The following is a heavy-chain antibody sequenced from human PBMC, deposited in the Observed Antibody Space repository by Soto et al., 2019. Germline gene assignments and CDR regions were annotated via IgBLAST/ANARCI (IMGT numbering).Heavy chain of an antibody. CDR1: GFSLSSSGVG. D-gene: IGHD3-16*01. CDR2: IYGDDGE. CDR3: XXXXXXXXXWGSYKDAFDV. Sequence: QITLKESGPTLVKPTQTLTLTCTFSGFSLSSSGVGVGWIRQPPGKALEWLALIYGDDGERYTPSLKTRLTITKDTSKNQVVLTMTNMDPVDTATYYCXXXXXXXXXWGSYKDAFDVWGQGTMV. J-gene: IGHJ3*01. V-gene: IGHV2-5*02.